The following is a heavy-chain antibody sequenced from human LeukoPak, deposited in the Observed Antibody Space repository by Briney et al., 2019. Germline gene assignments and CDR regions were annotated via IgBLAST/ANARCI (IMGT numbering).Heavy chain of an antibody. V-gene: IGHV4-59*01. Sequence: SEXXSLTCTVSGGSISSYYWSWIRQPPGKGLEWIGYIYYSGSTNYNPSLKSRVTISVDTSKNQFSLKLSSVTAADTAVYYCARGRDYADVWGKGTTVTVSS. CDR3: ARGRDYADV. CDR2: IYYSGST. CDR1: GGSISSYY. D-gene: IGHD4/OR15-4a*01. J-gene: IGHJ6*04.